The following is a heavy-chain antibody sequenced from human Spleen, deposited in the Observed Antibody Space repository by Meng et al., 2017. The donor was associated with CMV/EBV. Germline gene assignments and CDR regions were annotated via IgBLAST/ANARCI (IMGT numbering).Heavy chain of an antibody. J-gene: IGHJ4*02. D-gene: IGHD3-22*01. CDR3: TRENYYDSSGYHLDY. CDR1: GFTFSSYG. Sequence: GESLKISCAASGFTFSSYGMHWVRQAPGKGLEWVSSISSDSDYMYYADSVKGRFTISRDNAKKSLYLQMTSLRAEDTAVYYCTRENYYDSSGYHLDYWGQGTLVTVSS. CDR2: ISSDSDYM. V-gene: IGHV3-21*01.